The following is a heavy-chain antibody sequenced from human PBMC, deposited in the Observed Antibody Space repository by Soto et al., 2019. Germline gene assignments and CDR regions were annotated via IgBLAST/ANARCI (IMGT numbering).Heavy chain of an antibody. CDR3: ARGTTDSGKNWFDS. J-gene: IGHJ5*01. V-gene: IGHV4-4*07. D-gene: IGHD1-1*01. CDR1: GGSMSTYY. Sequence: SETLSLTCTVSGGSMSTYYWSWIRQPAGKGLQWIGRMFSSGSTNYDPSLKSRVSMSLDTSKNQFSLYLRSVTAADTAVYYCARGTTDSGKNWFDSWGQGTPVTVSS. CDR2: MFSSGST.